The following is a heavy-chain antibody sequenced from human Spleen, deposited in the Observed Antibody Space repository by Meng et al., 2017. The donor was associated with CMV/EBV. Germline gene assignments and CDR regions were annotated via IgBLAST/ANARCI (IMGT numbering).Heavy chain of an antibody. CDR3: ARRQWGKGAFDI. D-gene: IGHD7-27*01. J-gene: IGHJ3*02. Sequence: SQTLSLTCGISGDSVSTNSATWNWIRHSPSRGLEWLGRTYYGSKWNYDYAVSVKSRITINPDTSKNQFSLQLNSMTPEDSAVYYCARRQWGKGAFDIWGQGTMVTVSS. V-gene: IGHV6-1*01. CDR1: GDSVSTNSAT. CDR2: TYYGSKWNY.